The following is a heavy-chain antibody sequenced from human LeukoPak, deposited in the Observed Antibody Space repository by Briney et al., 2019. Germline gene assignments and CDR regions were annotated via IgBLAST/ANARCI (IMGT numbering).Heavy chain of an antibody. CDR1: GFTFDTYP. CDR3: AKLADSSGWYLLDY. CDR2: ISSNRDTI. J-gene: IGHJ4*02. Sequence: GGSLRLSCAAAGFTFDTYPMNWVRQAPGRGLEWISYISSNRDTIYYAASVKGRFTISRDNSKNTLYLQMNSLRAEDTAVYYCAKLADSSGWYLLDYWGQGTLVTVSS. V-gene: IGHV3-48*01. D-gene: IGHD6-19*01.